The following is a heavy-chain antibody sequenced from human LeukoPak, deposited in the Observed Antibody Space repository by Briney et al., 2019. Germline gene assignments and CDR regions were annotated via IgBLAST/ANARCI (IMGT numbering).Heavy chain of an antibody. Sequence: PGGSLRLSCAASGFTFSSYGMHWVRQAPGKGLEWVAFIRYDGSNKYYADSVKGRFTISRDNSKNTLYLQMNSLRAEDTAVYYCAKDQDDSSGILDYWGQGTLVTVSS. CDR2: IRYDGSNK. D-gene: IGHD3-22*01. CDR1: GFTFSSYG. V-gene: IGHV3-30*02. J-gene: IGHJ4*02. CDR3: AKDQDDSSGILDY.